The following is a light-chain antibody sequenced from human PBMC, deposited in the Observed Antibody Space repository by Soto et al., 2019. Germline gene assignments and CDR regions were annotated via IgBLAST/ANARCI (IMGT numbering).Light chain of an antibody. J-gene: IGKJ5*01. CDR2: DAS. CDR3: QQRSNWPT. V-gene: IGKV3-11*01. CDR1: QSVSSY. Sequence: EIVLTQSPATLSLSPGERATLSCRASQSVSSYLAWYQQKPGQAPRLLIYDASNRATGIPARFSGSGSGTEFNLNTRRLETEDFAVYYCQQRSNWPTFGQGKRL.